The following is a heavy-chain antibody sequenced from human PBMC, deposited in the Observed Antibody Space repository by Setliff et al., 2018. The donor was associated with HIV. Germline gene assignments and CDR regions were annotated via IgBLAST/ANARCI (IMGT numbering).Heavy chain of an antibody. J-gene: IGHJ3*02. CDR3: ARARQRPGSRLKNDAFDI. CDR2: ITWNSGTI. D-gene: IGHD3-16*01. Sequence: GGSLRLSCAASGFNFDDYAMHWGRQVPGKGPEWVSGITWNSGTIAYADSVKGRFTISRDNAKNSLYLQMSSLRAEDTAVYYCARARQRPGSRLKNDAFDIWGQGTMVTVSS. V-gene: IGHV3-9*01. CDR1: GFNFDDYA.